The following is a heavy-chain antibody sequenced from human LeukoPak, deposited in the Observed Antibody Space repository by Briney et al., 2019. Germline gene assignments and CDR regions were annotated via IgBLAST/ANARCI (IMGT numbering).Heavy chain of an antibody. CDR2: IYYSGST. J-gene: IGHJ4*02. D-gene: IGHD6-19*01. CDR3: ARLSGTTGYSSGWYVDY. CDR1: GDSISTYY. Sequence: SETLSLTCTVSGDSISTYYWSWIRQPPGKGLEWIGYIYYSGSTNYNPSLKSRITISVDTSKNQFSLKLSSVTAADTAVYYCARLSGTTGYSSGWYVDYWGQGTLVTVSS. V-gene: IGHV4-59*12.